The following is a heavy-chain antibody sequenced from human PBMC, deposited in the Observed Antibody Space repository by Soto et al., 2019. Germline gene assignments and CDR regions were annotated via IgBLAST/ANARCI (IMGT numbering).Heavy chain of an antibody. CDR1: GFPFWHYG. Sequence: QVPLVESGGGVVQPGRSLRLSCVGSGFPFWHYGMHWVRQAPGKGLEWVAVIWSDGKKESYADFVKGRFAISRDNFKDTLYLQMNSLRAEDTAVYYCERDRDGGWFHMDVWGQGTTVTVSS. D-gene: IGHD6-19*01. J-gene: IGHJ6*02. V-gene: IGHV3-33*01. CDR2: IWSDGKKE. CDR3: ERDRDGGWFHMDV.